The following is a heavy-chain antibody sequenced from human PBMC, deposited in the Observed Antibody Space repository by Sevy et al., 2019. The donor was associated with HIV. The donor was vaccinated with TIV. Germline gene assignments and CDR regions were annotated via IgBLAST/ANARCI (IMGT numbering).Heavy chain of an antibody. CDR1: GFTFSTFG. D-gene: IGHD1-26*01. CDR3: ARESGSDWYFDL. J-gene: IGHJ2*01. Sequence: GGSLRLSCAASGFTFSTFGIHWVRQAPGKGLEWVATIFSDGTTKYYADSVKGRFAISRDNSKSTVCLQLNRLRADDTALYSCARESGSDWYFDLWGRCTLVTVSS. V-gene: IGHV3-33*01. CDR2: IFSDGTTK.